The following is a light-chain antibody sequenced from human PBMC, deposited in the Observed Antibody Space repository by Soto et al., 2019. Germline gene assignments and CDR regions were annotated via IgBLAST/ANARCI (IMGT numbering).Light chain of an antibody. CDR1: RSNIGRNF. CDR2: RNN. Sequence: HFMLTQSPSASGTPGQRVTISCSGSRSNIGRNFAYWYRHVPGTAPRLLIQRNNERPSGVPDRFSGSKSGTSVSLAISGLRSDDEATYYCAAWDDTLDAQVFGGGTKVTVL. J-gene: IGLJ3*02. CDR3: AAWDDTLDAQV. V-gene: IGLV1-47*01.